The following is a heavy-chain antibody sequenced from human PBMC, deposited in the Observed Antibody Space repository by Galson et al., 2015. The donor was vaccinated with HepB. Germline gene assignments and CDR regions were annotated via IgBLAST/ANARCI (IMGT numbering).Heavy chain of an antibody. CDR2: ISGSGGST. CDR1: GFTFSSYA. Sequence: SLRLSCAASGFTFSSYAMSWVRQAPGKGLEWVSAISGSGGSTYYADSVKGRFTISRGNSKNTLYLQMNSLRAEDTAVYYCVNIQGGWSPLSREPYFDYWGQGTLVTVSS. J-gene: IGHJ4*02. D-gene: IGHD6-19*01. V-gene: IGHV3-23*01. CDR3: VNIQGGWSPLSREPYFDY.